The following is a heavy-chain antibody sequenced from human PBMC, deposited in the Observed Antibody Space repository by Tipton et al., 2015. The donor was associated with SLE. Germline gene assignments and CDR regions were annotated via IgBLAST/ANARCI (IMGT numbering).Heavy chain of an antibody. V-gene: IGHV1-18*01. D-gene: IGHD2-15*01. CDR1: GYTFTSYG. Sequence: QLVQSGAEVKKPGASVKVSCKASGYTFTSYGISWVRQAPGQGLEWMGWISPYNGNTKYAQSLQGRVTLTTDTSTSTAYMELRSLRSDDTAVYYCARLVAAATDPYYAMDVWGQGTTVSVSS. CDR3: ARLVAAATDPYYAMDV. J-gene: IGHJ6*02. CDR2: ISPYNGNT.